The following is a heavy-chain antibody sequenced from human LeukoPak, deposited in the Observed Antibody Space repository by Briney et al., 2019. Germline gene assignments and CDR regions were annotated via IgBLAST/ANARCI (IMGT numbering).Heavy chain of an antibody. J-gene: IGHJ3*01. Sequence: NPSETLSLTCTVSGGSLSGHYWSWIRQPPGKRLEWIGYVSYTGRTKYNPSLQSRVTISIDTSKSQFSLKLTSVTSADTAVYSCARLPDNDISGDPDTFDVWRQGTTVIVSS. V-gene: IGHV4-59*11. CDR1: GGSLSGHY. CDR2: VSYTGRT. CDR3: ARLPDNDISGDPDTFDV. D-gene: IGHD3-22*01.